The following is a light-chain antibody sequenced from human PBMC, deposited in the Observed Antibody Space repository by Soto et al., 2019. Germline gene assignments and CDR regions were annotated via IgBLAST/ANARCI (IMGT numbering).Light chain of an antibody. V-gene: IGLV2-14*03. Sequence: QSVLTQPASVSGSPGQSITISCTGTSSAVGAYNFVSWYQHHPDKAPKVVIYDVANRPSGVSYRFSASKSGNTASLTISGLQAEDEADYYCMSFTSSNTYVFGTGTKVTVL. CDR1: SSAVGAYNF. CDR3: MSFTSSNTYV. CDR2: DVA. J-gene: IGLJ1*01.